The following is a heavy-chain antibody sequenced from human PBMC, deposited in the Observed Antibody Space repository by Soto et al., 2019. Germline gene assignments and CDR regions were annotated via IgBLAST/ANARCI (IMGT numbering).Heavy chain of an antibody. J-gene: IGHJ6*03. CDR1: GFIFSNYA. V-gene: IGHV3-23*01. Sequence: EVQVLESGGGLVQPRGSLRLSCVGSGFIFSNYAMAWVRQAPGKGLEWVSGFGGSGGTYYADSVKGRYTISRDNSKNTLYLQMNSLRVEDTAVYYCAKSQSSLYYMDVWGKGTAVTVSS. CDR3: AKSQSSLYYMDV. CDR2: FGGSGGT.